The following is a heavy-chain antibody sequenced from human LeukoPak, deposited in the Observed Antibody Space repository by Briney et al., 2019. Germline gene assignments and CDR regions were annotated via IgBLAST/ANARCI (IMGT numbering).Heavy chain of an antibody. D-gene: IGHD5-12*01. J-gene: IGHJ4*02. CDR2: ISAYNGKT. CDR3: AKGGAMVATIYY. Sequence: ASVKVSCKASGYTFTNYYITWVRQAPGQGLEWGGWISAYNGKTNYAQKFQGRVTITIDTSTTTVYMALRSLTSDDTAMYYCAKGGAMVATIYYWGQGTLVTVSS. CDR1: GYTFTNYY. V-gene: IGHV1-18*01.